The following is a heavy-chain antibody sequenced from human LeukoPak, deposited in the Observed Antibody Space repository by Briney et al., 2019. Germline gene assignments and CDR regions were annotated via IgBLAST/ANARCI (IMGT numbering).Heavy chain of an antibody. Sequence: GGSLRLSCAASGFSFSSYRMNWVRQAPGKGLEWVSSISSSSSYIYYADSVKGRFTISRDNAKNPLYLQMNSLGAEDTAVYYCASRSGSRHYYYYYGMDVWGQGTTVTVSS. CDR1: GFSFSSYR. V-gene: IGHV3-21*04. J-gene: IGHJ6*02. CDR2: ISSSSSYI. CDR3: ASRSGSRHYYYYYGMDV. D-gene: IGHD3-10*01.